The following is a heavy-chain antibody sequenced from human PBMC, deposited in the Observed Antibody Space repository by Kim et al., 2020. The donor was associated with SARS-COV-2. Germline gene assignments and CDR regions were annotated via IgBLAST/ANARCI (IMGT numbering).Heavy chain of an antibody. V-gene: IGHV3-9*01. J-gene: IGHJ4*02. Sequence: GCADSVKGRFTSARDNAKNALYLQMNRLRGEDTALYYCAKDISGTWGFDYTGQGTLVTVSS. D-gene: IGHD1-26*01. CDR3: AKDISGTWGFDY.